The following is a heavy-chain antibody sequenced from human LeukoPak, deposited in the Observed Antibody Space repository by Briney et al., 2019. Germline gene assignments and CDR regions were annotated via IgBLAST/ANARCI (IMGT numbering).Heavy chain of an antibody. Sequence: VASVKVSCKAPGGTFSSYAISWVRQAPGQGLEWMGGIIPIFGTANYAQKFQGRVTITADESTSTAYMELSSLRSEDTAVYYCARGPRIMITFGDPETYFDYWGQGTLVTVSS. D-gene: IGHD3-16*01. V-gene: IGHV1-69*13. CDR1: GGTFSSYA. CDR2: IIPIFGTA. J-gene: IGHJ4*02. CDR3: ARGPRIMITFGDPETYFDY.